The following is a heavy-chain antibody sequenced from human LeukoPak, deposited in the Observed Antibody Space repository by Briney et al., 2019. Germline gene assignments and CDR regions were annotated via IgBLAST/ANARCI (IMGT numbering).Heavy chain of an antibody. D-gene: IGHD3-3*01. Sequence: QPGGSLRLSCAASGFTFSSYGMHWVRQAPGKGLEWVAFIRYDGNNKYYADSVKGRFTISRDNSKNTLYLQMNSLRAEDTAVYYCAKDRITIFGVLNDAFDIWGQGTMVTVSS. V-gene: IGHV3-30*02. CDR1: GFTFSSYG. CDR3: AKDRITIFGVLNDAFDI. J-gene: IGHJ3*02. CDR2: IRYDGNNK.